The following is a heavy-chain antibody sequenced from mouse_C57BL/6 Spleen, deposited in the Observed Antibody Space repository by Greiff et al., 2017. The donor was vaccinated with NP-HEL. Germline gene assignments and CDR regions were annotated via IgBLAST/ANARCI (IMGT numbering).Heavy chain of an antibody. CDR1: GFSFTSYG. CDR2: IWRGGST. V-gene: IGHV2-5*01. D-gene: IGHD4-1*01. Sequence: VQLQESGPGLVQLSQSLSITCTVSGFSFTSYGVHWVRQSPGQGLEWLGVIWRGGSTDYNAAFMSRLSITKDNSKIQVFFKMNSLQSDDTAIYYCAKNWDNWFAYWGQGTLVTVSA. J-gene: IGHJ3*01. CDR3: AKNWDNWFAY.